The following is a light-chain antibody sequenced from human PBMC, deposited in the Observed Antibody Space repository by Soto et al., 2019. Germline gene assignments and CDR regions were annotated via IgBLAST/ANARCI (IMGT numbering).Light chain of an antibody. CDR3: RQCSSWPFT. J-gene: IGKJ4*01. V-gene: IGKV3D-20*02. CDR2: GAS. Sequence: EIVLTQSPGTLSLSPGERATLSCRASQSLSSNYLAWHQQKTGQAPRLLIYGASSRATGIPDRFSGSGSGTDFTLTITRLEPEDFAVYYCRQCSSWPFTFGGGTKVDIK. CDR1: QSLSSNY.